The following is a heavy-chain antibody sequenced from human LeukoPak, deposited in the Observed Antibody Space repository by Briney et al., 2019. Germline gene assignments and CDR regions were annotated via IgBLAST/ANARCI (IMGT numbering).Heavy chain of an antibody. CDR2: INPNNGKT. V-gene: IGHV1-18*01. J-gene: IGHJ6*03. Sequence: ASVKVSCKASGYTFSSYGISWVRQAPGQGLQWMGWINPNNGKTNYEQKVQARVTMTTDTSTSTAYMELRSLRSDDTAVYYCARDWGWLRGGYMDVWGKGTTVTVSS. D-gene: IGHD5-24*01. CDR1: GYTFSSYG. CDR3: ARDWGWLRGGYMDV.